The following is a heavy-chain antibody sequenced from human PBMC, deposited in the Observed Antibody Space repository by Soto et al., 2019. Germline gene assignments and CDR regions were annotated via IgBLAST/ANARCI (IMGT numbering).Heavy chain of an antibody. J-gene: IGHJ5*02. Sequence: GASVKVSCKASGGTFSRYAISWVRQAPGQGLEWMGGIIPIFGTANYAQKFQGRVTITADKSTSTSYMELSSLRSEDTAVYYCARDHDYYDSSGYYHWFDPWGQGTLVTVSS. CDR3: ARDHDYYDSSGYYHWFDP. CDR2: IIPIFGTA. V-gene: IGHV1-69*06. CDR1: GGTFSRYA. D-gene: IGHD3-22*01.